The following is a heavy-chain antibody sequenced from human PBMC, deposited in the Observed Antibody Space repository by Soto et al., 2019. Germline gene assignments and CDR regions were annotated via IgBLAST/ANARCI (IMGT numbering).Heavy chain of an antibody. J-gene: IGHJ3*01. CDR3: AKDHFKGNGIYDGFDV. CDR2: IAGVDI. Sequence: GGSLRLSCAGNGLTMSAYAMSWVRQAPGKGLEWVSTIAGVDIFYADSVQGRFTISIDNSKKLLFLQMPRLTADDTATYYFAKDHFKGNGIYDGFDVWGQGTTVTVSS. CDR1: GLTMSAYA. D-gene: IGHD1-20*01. V-gene: IGHV3-23*01.